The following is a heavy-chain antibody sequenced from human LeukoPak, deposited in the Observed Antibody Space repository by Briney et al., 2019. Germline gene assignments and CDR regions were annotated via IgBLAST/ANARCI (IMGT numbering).Heavy chain of an antibody. D-gene: IGHD1-26*01. CDR1: GGAISSGGYY. Sequence: SETLSLTCTVSGGAISSGGYYWSWIRQPPGKGLEWIGYIYHSGSTYYNPSLKSRVTISVDRSKNQFSLKLSSVTAADTAVYYCARDGGSHPLDAFDIWGQGTMVTVSS. CDR2: IYHSGST. V-gene: IGHV4-30-2*01. J-gene: IGHJ3*02. CDR3: ARDGGSHPLDAFDI.